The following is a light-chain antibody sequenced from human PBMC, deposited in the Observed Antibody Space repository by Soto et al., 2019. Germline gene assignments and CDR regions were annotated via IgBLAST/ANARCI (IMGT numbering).Light chain of an antibody. CDR3: QQYRMSPNT. V-gene: IGKV3D-15*02. Sequence: ELVMTQSPATLSVSPGERAILSCRASQSFSSTLAWYQLRPGQAPRLLIYGASTRATGIPDRFSGSGSGTDFSLTIRGLKPEDFAVYYCQQYRMSPNTFGQGTRLEIK. CDR2: GAS. CDR1: QSFSST. J-gene: IGKJ5*01.